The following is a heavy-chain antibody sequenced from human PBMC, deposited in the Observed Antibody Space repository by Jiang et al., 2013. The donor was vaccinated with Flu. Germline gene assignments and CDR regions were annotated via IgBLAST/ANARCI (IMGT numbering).Heavy chain of an antibody. CDR1: GGTFSSYS. D-gene: IGHD2-2*01. J-gene: IGHJ4*02. CDR3: ARASSDCSRASCPFDY. V-gene: IGHV1-69*06. CDR2: ITPIFGTA. Sequence: GAEVKKPGSSVKVSCKASGGTFSSYSINWVRQAPGQGLEWMGGITPIFGTAHYAQKFLDRVTITADKSTSTAYMELSSLRSEDTAVYYCARASSDCSRASCPFDYWGQGTLVTVSS.